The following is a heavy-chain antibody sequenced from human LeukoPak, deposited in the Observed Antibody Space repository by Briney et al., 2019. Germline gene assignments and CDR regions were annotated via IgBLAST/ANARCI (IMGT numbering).Heavy chain of an antibody. Sequence: GGTLRLSCAASGFTFSSYAMHWVRQAPGKGLEYASAISSNGGSRHYANSVKGRFTISRDNSKNTLYLQMGSLRGEDMAVYYCAREGRYSSSSGPFDYWGEGTLVTASA. CDR3: AREGRYSSSSGPFDY. V-gene: IGHV3-64*01. CDR2: ISSNGGSR. CDR1: GFTFSSYA. D-gene: IGHD6-6*01. J-gene: IGHJ4*02.